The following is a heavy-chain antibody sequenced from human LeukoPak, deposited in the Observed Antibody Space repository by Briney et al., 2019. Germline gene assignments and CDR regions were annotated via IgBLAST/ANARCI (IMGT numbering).Heavy chain of an antibody. J-gene: IGHJ4*02. CDR3: AREDSIAAAAYY. D-gene: IGHD6-13*01. Sequence: SETLSLTCAVSGYSISSGYYWGWIRQPPGKGLEWIGSIYHSGSTYYNPSLKSRVTISVDTSKNQFSLKLSSVTAADTAVYYCAREDSIAAAAYYWGQGTLVTVSS. V-gene: IGHV4-38-2*02. CDR1: GYSISSGYY. CDR2: IYHSGST.